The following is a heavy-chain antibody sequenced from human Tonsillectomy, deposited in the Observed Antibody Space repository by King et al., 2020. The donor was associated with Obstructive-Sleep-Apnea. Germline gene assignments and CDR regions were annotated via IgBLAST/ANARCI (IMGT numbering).Heavy chain of an antibody. Sequence: TGKEYGHKMVKATKTRKRTRKGEGGGRRTRGEGGGGRRKKKGKEGEGRERREGEEEEWYSPSLRSRLTITKDTSKNQVVLTMTNMHPVDTATYYCAHSGVSSTRQPLDYWGQGTLVTVSS. D-gene: IGHD5/OR15-5a*01. CDR1: GGGRRTRGEG. CDR3: AHSGVSSTRQPLDY. CDR2: REGEEEE. V-gene: IGHV2-5*02. J-gene: IGHJ4*02.